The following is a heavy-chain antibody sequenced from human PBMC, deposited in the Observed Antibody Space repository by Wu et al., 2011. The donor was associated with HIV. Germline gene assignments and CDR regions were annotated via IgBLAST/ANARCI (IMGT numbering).Heavy chain of an antibody. J-gene: IGHJ4*02. CDR2: ISAYNGGA. CDR1: GGTFSWYT. CDR3: AREGGFYRSDY. D-gene: IGHD3-22*01. V-gene: IGHV1-18*01. Sequence: QVQLVQSGAEVKKPGSSVNVSCKASGGTFSWYTISWVRQAPGQGLEWMGWISAYNGGAKSVQTFQDRITMTTDTSMRTVYMELRSLRSDDTAVYYCAREGGFYRSDYWGQGTLVTVSS.